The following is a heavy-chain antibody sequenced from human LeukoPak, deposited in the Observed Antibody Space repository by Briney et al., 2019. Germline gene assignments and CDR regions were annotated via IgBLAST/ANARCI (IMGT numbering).Heavy chain of an antibody. D-gene: IGHD2-15*01. Sequence: SETLSLTCTVSGYSISSGYYWGWIRQPPGKGLEWIGSIYHSGSTYYNPSLKSRVTISVGTSKNQFSLKLSSVTAADTAVYYCARGDCSGGSCKFDYWGQGTLVTVSS. J-gene: IGHJ4*02. CDR2: IYHSGST. V-gene: IGHV4-38-2*02. CDR1: GYSISSGYY. CDR3: ARGDCSGGSCKFDY.